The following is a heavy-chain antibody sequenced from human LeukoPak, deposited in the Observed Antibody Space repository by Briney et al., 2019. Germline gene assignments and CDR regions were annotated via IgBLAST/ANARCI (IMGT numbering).Heavy chain of an antibody. CDR2: IYYSGST. CDR3: ARAGGKGYSYGYGTHFYFDY. V-gene: IGHV4-59*01. J-gene: IGHJ4*02. D-gene: IGHD5-18*01. Sequence: SETLSLTCTVSGGSISSYYWSWIRQPPGKGLEWIGYIYYSGSTNYNPSLKSRVTISVDTSKNQFSLKLSSVTAADTAVYYCARAGGKGYSYGYGTHFYFDYWGQGTLVTVSS. CDR1: GGSISSYY.